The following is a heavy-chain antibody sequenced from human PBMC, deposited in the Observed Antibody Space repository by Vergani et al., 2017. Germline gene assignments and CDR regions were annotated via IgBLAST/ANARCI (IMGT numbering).Heavy chain of an antibody. Sequence: EVQLVESGGGLVQPGGSLRISCAASGFTFRSYWMTWVRQTPGKGLEWVANIKEDGSEKYYVDSVKGRFTISRDNAKNSLYLQMNSLRVEDTAVYYCARVVYYYDSGNYPYFDYWGQGTLVTVSS. CDR2: IKEDGSEK. V-gene: IGHV3-7*03. CDR1: GFTFRSYW. J-gene: IGHJ4*02. D-gene: IGHD3-10*01. CDR3: ARVVYYYDSGNYPYFDY.